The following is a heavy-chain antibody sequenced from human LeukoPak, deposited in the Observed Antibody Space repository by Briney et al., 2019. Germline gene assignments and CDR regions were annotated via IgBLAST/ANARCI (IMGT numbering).Heavy chain of an antibody. D-gene: IGHD6-13*01. CDR3: ARDSSSRGYYGMDV. J-gene: IGHJ6*02. CDR1: GGSFGGYY. Sequence: PSETLSLTCAVYGGSFGGYYWSWIRQPPRKGLEWIGEINHSGSTNYNPSLKSRVTISVDTSKNQFSLKLSSVTAADTAVYYCARDSSSRGYYGMDVWGQGTTVTVSS. V-gene: IGHV4-34*01. CDR2: INHSGST.